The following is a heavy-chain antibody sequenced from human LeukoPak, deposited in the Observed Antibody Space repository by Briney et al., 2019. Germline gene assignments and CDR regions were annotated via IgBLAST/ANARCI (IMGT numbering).Heavy chain of an antibody. CDR2: INWNGGST. CDR3: ARDQFPNYGDYVGEYFQH. Sequence: PGGSLRLSCAASGFTFDDYDMSWVRQAPGKGLEWVSGINWNGGSTGYADSVKGRFTISRDNAKNSLYLQMNSLRAEDTALYYCARDQFPNYGDYVGEYFQHWGQGTLVTVSS. V-gene: IGHV3-20*04. D-gene: IGHD4-17*01. CDR1: GFTFDDYD. J-gene: IGHJ1*01.